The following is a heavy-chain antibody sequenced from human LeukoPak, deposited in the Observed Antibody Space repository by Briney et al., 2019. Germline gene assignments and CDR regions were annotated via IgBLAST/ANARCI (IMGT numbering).Heavy chain of an antibody. CDR2: IDGSGGRT. V-gene: IGHV3-23*01. Sequence: GGSLRLSCAASGFTFTYAWMSWVRQAPGKGLEWVSAIDGSGGRTHYAESVKGRFTISRDNSKNTLYLRMNSLRAEDTAVYYCAKSRTGWYYFDYWGQGTLVTVSS. CDR3: AKSRTGWYYFDY. J-gene: IGHJ4*02. D-gene: IGHD6-19*01. CDR1: GFTFTYAW.